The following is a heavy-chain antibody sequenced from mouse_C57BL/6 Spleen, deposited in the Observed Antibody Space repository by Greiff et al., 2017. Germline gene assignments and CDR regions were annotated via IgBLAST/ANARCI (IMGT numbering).Heavy chain of an antibody. CDR2: IYPGSGST. J-gene: IGHJ4*01. Sequence: VQLQQSGAELVKPGASVKMSCKASGYTFTSYWITWVKQRPGQGLEWIGDIYPGSGSTNYNEKFKSKATLTVDTSSSTAYMQLSSLTSEDSAVYYCARGVYGNYVGMGYAMDYWGQGTSVTVSS. CDR1: GYTFTSYW. V-gene: IGHV1-55*01. D-gene: IGHD2-1*01. CDR3: ARGVYGNYVGMGYAMDY.